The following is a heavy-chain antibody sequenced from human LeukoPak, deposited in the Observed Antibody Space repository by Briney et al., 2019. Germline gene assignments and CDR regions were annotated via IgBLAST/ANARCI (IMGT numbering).Heavy chain of an antibody. CDR3: AKFGYGDPVAH. D-gene: IGHD4-17*01. V-gene: IGHV3-30*18. J-gene: IGHJ4*02. CDR2: ISYDGNDE. Sequence: GGSLRLSCAASGFTFSNYGMHWVRQAPGKGLEWVAVISYDGNDEYYADSAKGRFTISRDNSKNTLSLQLNSLRAEDTALYCCAKFGYGDPVAHWGPGTLLTVSS. CDR1: GFTFSNYG.